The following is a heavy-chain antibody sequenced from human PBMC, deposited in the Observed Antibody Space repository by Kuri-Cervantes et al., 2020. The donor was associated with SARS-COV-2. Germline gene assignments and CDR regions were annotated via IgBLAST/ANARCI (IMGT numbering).Heavy chain of an antibody. V-gene: IGHV4-34*01. CDR2: INHSGST. D-gene: IGHD2-2*01. CDR1: GGSFSGYY. J-gene: IGHJ4*02. Sequence: GSLRLSCAVYGGSFSGYYWSWIRQPPGKGLEWLGDINHSGSTNYNPSLKSQVTISVDTSKNQFSLKLSSVTAADTAVYYCARGHGAVVFLGYDYWGQGTLVTVSS. CDR3: ARGHGAVVFLGYDY.